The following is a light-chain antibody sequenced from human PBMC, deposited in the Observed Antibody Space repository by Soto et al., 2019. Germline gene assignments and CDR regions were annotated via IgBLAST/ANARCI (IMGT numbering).Light chain of an antibody. V-gene: IGKV1-5*01. CDR1: QSISSW. J-gene: IGKJ4*01. CDR2: DAS. Sequence: DIQMTQSPSTLSASVGYRVTITCRASQSISSWLAWYQQKPVKAPKLLIYDASSLESGVPSRFSGSGSGTEFTLTISSLQPDDFATYYCQQSYSTPLTFGGGNKVDIK. CDR3: QQSYSTPLT.